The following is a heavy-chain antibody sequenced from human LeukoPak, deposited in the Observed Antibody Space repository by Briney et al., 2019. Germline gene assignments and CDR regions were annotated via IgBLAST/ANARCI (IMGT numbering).Heavy chain of an antibody. Sequence: GASVKVSCKASGYTFTGYYMHWVRQAPGQGLEWMGWINPNSGGTNYAQKFQGRVTMTRDTSISTAYMELSRLRSDDTAVYYCARGAYFVFGVVRDWFDPWGQGTLVTVSS. D-gene: IGHD3-3*01. CDR2: INPNSGGT. V-gene: IGHV1-2*02. J-gene: IGHJ5*02. CDR3: ARGAYFVFGVVRDWFDP. CDR1: GYTFTGYY.